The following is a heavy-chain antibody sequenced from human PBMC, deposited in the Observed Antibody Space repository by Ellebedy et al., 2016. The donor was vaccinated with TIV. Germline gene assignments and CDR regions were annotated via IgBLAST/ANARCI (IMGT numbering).Heavy chain of an antibody. D-gene: IGHD3-10*01. CDR1: GFTFSSYS. V-gene: IGHV3-48*02. CDR3: ARGPVQTYYGSGIYYFDY. Sequence: GESLKISXADSGFTFSSYSMNWVRQAPGKGLEWVSYISSSSSTIYYADSVKGRFTISRDNAKNSLYLQMNSLRDEDTAVYYCARGPVQTYYGSGIYYFDYWGQGTLVTVSS. CDR2: ISSSSSTI. J-gene: IGHJ4*02.